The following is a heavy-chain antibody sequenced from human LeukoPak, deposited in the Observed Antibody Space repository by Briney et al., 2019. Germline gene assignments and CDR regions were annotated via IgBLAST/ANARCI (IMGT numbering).Heavy chain of an antibody. V-gene: IGHV4-59*01. J-gene: IGHJ4*02. CDR3: ARGRTAMVFDY. D-gene: IGHD5-18*01. CDR1: GGSISSYC. CDR2: IYYSGST. Sequence: SETLSLTCTVSGGSISSYCWSWIRQPPGKGLEWIGYIYYSGSTNYNPSLKSRVTISVDTSKNQFSLKLSSVTAANTAVYYCARGRTAMVFDYWGQGTLVTVSS.